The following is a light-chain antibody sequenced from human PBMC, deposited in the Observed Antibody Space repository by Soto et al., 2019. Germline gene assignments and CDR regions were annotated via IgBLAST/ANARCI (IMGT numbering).Light chain of an antibody. Sequence: EVVMTQSPATLSVSPGEGVTLSCRANQGIGDTLAWYQHKPGQTPRLLIYDTSTRATGVPARFSGGGSGTDFTLTISRLEPEDFAVYYCQQFSSYPLTFGGGTKVDIK. V-gene: IGKV3-15*01. CDR3: QQFSSYPLT. CDR2: DTS. J-gene: IGKJ4*01. CDR1: QGIGDT.